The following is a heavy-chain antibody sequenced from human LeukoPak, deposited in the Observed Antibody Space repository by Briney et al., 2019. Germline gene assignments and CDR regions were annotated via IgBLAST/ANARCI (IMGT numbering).Heavy chain of an antibody. J-gene: IGHJ4*02. D-gene: IGHD3-10*01. CDR3: ARGSGSLVVDGPFDY. CDR1: GYTFTSYY. Sequence: ASVKVSCKASGYTFTSYYMHWVRQAPGQGLEWMGIINPSGGSTSYAQKFQGRVTMTRDTSTSTAYMELSSLRSEDTAVYYCARGSGSLVVDGPFDYWGQGTLVTVSS. V-gene: IGHV1-46*01. CDR2: INPSGGST.